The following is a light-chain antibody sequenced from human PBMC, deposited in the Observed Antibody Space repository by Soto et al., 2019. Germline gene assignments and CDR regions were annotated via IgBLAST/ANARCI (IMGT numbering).Light chain of an antibody. Sequence: NFMLTQPHSVSASPGKTVTISCTGSSGSIASNYVQWYQQRPGSAPTTVIYEDNQRPSGVPDRFSGSIDSSSNSASLTISGLKTEDEADYCCQSYDSSNVVFGGGTKLTVL. V-gene: IGLV6-57*02. CDR1: SGSIASNY. CDR3: QSYDSSNVV. J-gene: IGLJ2*01. CDR2: EDN.